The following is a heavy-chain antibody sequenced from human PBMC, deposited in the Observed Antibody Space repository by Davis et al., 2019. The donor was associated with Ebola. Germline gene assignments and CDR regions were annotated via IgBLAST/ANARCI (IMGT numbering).Heavy chain of an antibody. CDR2: INHSGST. V-gene: IGHV4-34*09. Sequence: LRLSCAVYGGSFSGYYWSWVRQPPGKGLEWIGEINHSGSTNYNPSLKSRVTISVDTSKNQFSLKLSSVTAADTAVYYCARDLLSGSSNWFDPWGQGTLVTVSS. J-gene: IGHJ5*02. CDR3: ARDLLSGSSNWFDP. D-gene: IGHD3-10*01. CDR1: GGSFSGYY.